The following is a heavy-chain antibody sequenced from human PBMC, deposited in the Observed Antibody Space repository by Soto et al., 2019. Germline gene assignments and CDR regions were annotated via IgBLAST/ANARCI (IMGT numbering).Heavy chain of an antibody. V-gene: IGHV3-11*01. CDR3: ARDTPTWSGSYYFDY. CDR1: GFIFSDYY. Sequence: GGSLRLSCAASGFIFSDYYMIWIRQAPGKGLEWVSYISSSGTTIYHADSVKGRFTISRDNAKNSLYLQMNSLRAEDTAVYYCARDTPTWSGSYYFDYWGQGTLVTVSS. CDR2: ISSSGTTI. D-gene: IGHD1-26*01. J-gene: IGHJ4*02.